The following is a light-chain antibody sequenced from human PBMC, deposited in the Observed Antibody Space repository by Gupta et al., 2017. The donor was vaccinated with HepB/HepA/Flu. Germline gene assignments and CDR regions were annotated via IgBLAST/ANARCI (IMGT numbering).Light chain of an antibody. CDR3: SSYTSSSTLGV. CDR1: SSDVGGYNY. CDR2: DVS. J-gene: IGLJ2*01. Sequence: QSALTPPAPVSGSPGQSNTISCTGTSSDVGGYNYVSWYQQHSGKAPKLMIYDVSNRPSGVSHLFSGSKSGNTAPLTISGLQAEDEADYYCSSYTSSSTLGVFGGGTKLTVL. V-gene: IGLV2-14*03.